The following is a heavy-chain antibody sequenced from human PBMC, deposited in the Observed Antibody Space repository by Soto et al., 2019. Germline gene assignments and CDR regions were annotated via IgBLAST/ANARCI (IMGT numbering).Heavy chain of an antibody. CDR1: GGSFTSYS. Sequence: SVKVSCKASGGSFTSYSFTWVRQAPGQGLEWMGRIIPIQGKANYALKFQDRVTITADRSTRTVYMELTSLRPEDTAVYFCAKGFHFVDYGEFDPWGQGTLVTVSS. CDR3: AKGFHFVDYGEFDP. CDR2: IIPIQGKA. J-gene: IGHJ5*02. V-gene: IGHV1-69*08. D-gene: IGHD4-17*01.